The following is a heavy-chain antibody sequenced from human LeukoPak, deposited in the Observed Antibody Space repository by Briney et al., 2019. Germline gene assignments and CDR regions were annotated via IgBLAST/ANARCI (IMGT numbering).Heavy chain of an antibody. J-gene: IGHJ4*02. CDR3: AREGKQWLSQAYFDY. CDR2: ISTSSSYI. D-gene: IGHD6-19*01. CDR1: GFTFDDYA. V-gene: IGHV3-21*01. Sequence: GGSLRLSCAASGFTFDDYAMHWVRQAPGKGLEWVSSISTSSSYIYYADSVKGRFTISRDNAKNSLYLQMNSLRAEDTAVYYCAREGKQWLSQAYFDYWGQGTLVTVSS.